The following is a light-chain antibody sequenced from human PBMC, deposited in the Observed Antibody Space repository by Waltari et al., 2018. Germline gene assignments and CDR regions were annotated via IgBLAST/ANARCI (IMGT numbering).Light chain of an antibody. CDR1: SLRYYY. CDR3: NSRDSRGHPLV. CDR2: GKN. J-gene: IGLJ1*01. V-gene: IGLV3-19*01. Sequence: SSELTQDPVVSVALGQTVRITCPGDSLRYYYANWYHQKPGQAPVLFMYGKNNRPSGIPDRFSGSYSGTTASLIITGAQAEDEGDYYCNSRDSRGHPLVFGTGTKVTVL.